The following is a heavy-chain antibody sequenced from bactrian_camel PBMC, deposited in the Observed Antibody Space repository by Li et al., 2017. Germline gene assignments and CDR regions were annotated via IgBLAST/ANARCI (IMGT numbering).Heavy chain of an antibody. D-gene: IGHD1*01. CDR2: IDSDGTT. Sequence: HVQLVESGGGSVQAGGSLSLSCVFSEWKYKHSDMYCMGWFRQAPRKEREGVAAIDSDGTTAYADSVKGRFTVSADNAKNTLYLQMNSLKPEDTAVYYCAADYPRLEPWARCPSTEYNYWGQGTQVTVS. J-gene: IGHJ4*01. CDR3: AADYPRLEPWARCPSTEYNY. CDR1: EWKYKHSDMYC. V-gene: IGHV3S53*01.